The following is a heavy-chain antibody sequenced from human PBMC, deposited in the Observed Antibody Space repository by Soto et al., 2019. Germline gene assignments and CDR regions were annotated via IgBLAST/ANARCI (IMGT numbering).Heavy chain of an antibody. CDR3: AKDWQWLVTFYFDY. V-gene: IGHV3-23*01. CDR1: GFTCSSYA. J-gene: IGHJ4*02. CDR2: ISGSGGST. D-gene: IGHD6-19*01. Sequence: EVQLLESGGGLVQPGGSLRLSCAASGFTCSSYAMSWVRQAPGKGLEWVSAISGSGGSTYYADSVKGRFTISRDNSKNTLYLEMNSLRAEDTAVYYCAKDWQWLVTFYFDYWGQGTLVTVSS.